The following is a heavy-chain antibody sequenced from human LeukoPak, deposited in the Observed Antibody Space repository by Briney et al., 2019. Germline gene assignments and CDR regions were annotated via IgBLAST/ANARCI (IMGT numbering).Heavy chain of an antibody. CDR1: GYTFTSYG. CDR3: ARHIPHYYDSSGYPEYNWFDP. Sequence: ASVKVSCKASGYTFTSYGISWVRQAPGQGLEWMGWISAYNGNTNYAQKLQGRVIMTTDTSTSTAYMELRSLRSDDTAVYYCARHIPHYYDSSGYPEYNWFDPWGQGTLVTVSS. D-gene: IGHD3-22*01. J-gene: IGHJ5*02. CDR2: ISAYNGNT. V-gene: IGHV1-18*01.